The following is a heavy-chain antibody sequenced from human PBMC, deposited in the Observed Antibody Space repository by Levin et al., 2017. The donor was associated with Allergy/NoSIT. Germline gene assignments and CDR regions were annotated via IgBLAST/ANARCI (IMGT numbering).Heavy chain of an antibody. D-gene: IGHD4-17*01. V-gene: IGHV3-23*01. J-gene: IGHJ6*02. CDR3: AKGGYGDYGRRSKSPRYYYGMDV. CDR2: ISGSGGST. Sequence: PGGSLRLSCAASGFTFSSYAMSWVRQAPGKGLEWVSAISGSGGSTYYADSVKGRFTISRDNSKNTLYLQMNSLRAEDTAVYYCAKGGYGDYGRRSKSPRYYYGMDVWGQGTTVTVSS. CDR1: GFTFSSYA.